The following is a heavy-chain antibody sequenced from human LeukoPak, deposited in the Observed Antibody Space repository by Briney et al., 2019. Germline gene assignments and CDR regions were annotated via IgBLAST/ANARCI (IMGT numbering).Heavy chain of an antibody. CDR2: IYYSGST. J-gene: IGHJ4*02. Sequence: PSETLPLTCTVSGGSISSSRYYWGWIRQPPGKGLEWIGSIYYSGSTYYNPSLTSRVTISVDTSKNQFSLKMRSVTAADTAVYYCAKSFYNYKSGTYFRPFDNWGQGSLVTVSS. D-gene: IGHD3-10*01. CDR3: AKSFYNYKSGTYFRPFDN. V-gene: IGHV4-39*01. CDR1: GGSISSSRYY.